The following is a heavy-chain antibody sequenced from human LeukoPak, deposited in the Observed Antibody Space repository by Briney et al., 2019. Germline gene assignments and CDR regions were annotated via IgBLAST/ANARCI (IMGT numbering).Heavy chain of an antibody. CDR2: IYPGDSDT. D-gene: IGHD3-22*01. CDR3: ATTYYYDSSAHGAFDI. V-gene: IGHV5-51*01. J-gene: IGHJ3*02. CDR1: GYSFTSYW. Sequence: GESLKISCKGSGYSFTSYWIGWVRQMPGRGLEWMGIIYPGDSDTRYSPSFQGQVTISADKSISTAYLQWSSLKASDTAMYYCATTYYYDSSAHGAFDIWGQGTMVTVSS.